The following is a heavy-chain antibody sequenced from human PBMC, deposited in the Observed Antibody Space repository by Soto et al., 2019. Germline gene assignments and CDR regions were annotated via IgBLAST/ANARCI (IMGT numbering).Heavy chain of an antibody. CDR1: GCTFSTCA. CDR2: ISDSGVSS. D-gene: IGHD5-12*01. Sequence: GGSLRRSCAASGCTFSTCAMNWVRQAPGKGLEWVSGISDSGVSSYYADSVKGRFTISRDNSKNTLHLQMNSLRDEDTAVYYCXKQGNGYNTDYWGQGTLVTVSS. CDR3: XKQGNGYNTDY. V-gene: IGHV3-23*01. J-gene: IGHJ4*02.